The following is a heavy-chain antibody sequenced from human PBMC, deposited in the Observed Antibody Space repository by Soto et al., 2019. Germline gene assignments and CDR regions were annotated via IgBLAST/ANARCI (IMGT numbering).Heavy chain of an antibody. CDR1: GFTFSTND. V-gene: IGHV3-23*05. D-gene: IGHD3-10*01. CDR2: IDGTSTFS. CDR3: AKNSGWFTD. J-gene: IGHJ4*02. Sequence: GGSLRLSCVASGFTFSTNDMTWVRQAPGKGLEWVSTIDGTSTFSNYAASVEGRFTISRDNSRNTVYLQMNSLRADDTAVYFCAKNSGWFTDWGQGTLVAVSS.